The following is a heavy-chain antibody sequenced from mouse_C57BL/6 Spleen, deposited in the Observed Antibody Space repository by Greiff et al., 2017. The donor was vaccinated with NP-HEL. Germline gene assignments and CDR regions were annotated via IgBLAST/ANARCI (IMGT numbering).Heavy chain of an antibody. V-gene: IGHV1-80*01. J-gene: IGHJ2*01. CDR1: GYAFSSYW. D-gene: IGHD3-2*02. Sequence: QVQLQQSGAELVKPGASVKISCKASGYAFSSYWMNWVKQRPGKGLEWIGQIYPGDGDTNYHGKFKGKATLTADKSSSTAYMQLSSLTSEDSAVYFCARRNSSGYFDYWGKGTTLTVSS. CDR2: IYPGDGDT. CDR3: ARRNSSGYFDY.